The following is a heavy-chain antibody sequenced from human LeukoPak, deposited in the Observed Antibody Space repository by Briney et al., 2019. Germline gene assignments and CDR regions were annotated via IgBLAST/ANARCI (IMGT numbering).Heavy chain of an antibody. CDR1: GGSISSYY. Sequence: SETLSLTCTVSGGSISSYYWSWIRQPPGKGLEWIGYIYTSGSTNYNPSLKSRVTISVDTSKNQFSLKLSSVTAADTAVYYCARHAPYSGSWPFYYYYYMDVWGKGTTVTVSS. CDR3: ARHAPYSGSWPFYYYYYMDV. V-gene: IGHV4-4*09. CDR2: IYTSGST. J-gene: IGHJ6*03. D-gene: IGHD6-13*01.